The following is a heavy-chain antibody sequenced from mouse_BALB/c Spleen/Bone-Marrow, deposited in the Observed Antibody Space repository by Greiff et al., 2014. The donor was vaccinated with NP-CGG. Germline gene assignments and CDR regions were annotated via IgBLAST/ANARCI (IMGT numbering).Heavy chain of an antibody. CDR3: ARDGSSFHWYFDV. CDR1: GFTFTDYY. CDR2: IRNKANGYTT. V-gene: IGHV7-3*02. Sequence: EVKLMESGGGLVQPGGSLRLSCATSGFTFTDYYMSWVRQPPGKALEWLAFIRNKANGYTTEYSASVKGRFTISRGNSQSILYLQMNTLRAEDSATYYCARDGSSFHWYFDVWGAGTTVTVSS. D-gene: IGHD1-1*01. J-gene: IGHJ1*01.